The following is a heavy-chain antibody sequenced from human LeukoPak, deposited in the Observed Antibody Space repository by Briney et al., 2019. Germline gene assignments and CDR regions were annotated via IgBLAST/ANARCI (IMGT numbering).Heavy chain of an antibody. J-gene: IGHJ4*02. CDR3: ARASMGGRDYHLDS. V-gene: IGHV3-7*01. CDR1: GFTFSSYW. CDR2: IKQAGTDK. Sequence: GGSLRLSCAASGFTFSSYWMTWVRQAPGKGLDWVANIKQAGTDKYYVDSVKGRFTISRDNAKNSLFLQLGSLRADDTAVYYCARASMGGRDYHLDSWGQGTLVTVSS. D-gene: IGHD4/OR15-4a*01.